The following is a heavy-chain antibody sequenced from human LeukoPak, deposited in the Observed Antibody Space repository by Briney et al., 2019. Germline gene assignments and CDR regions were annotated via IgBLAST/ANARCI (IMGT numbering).Heavy chain of an antibody. D-gene: IGHD3-22*01. CDR3: AKEGSEDSSGYYYDTPIDY. V-gene: IGHV3-21*04. Sequence: GGSLRLSCAASGFTFSSYSMNWVRQAPGKGLEWVSSISSSSSYIYYADSVKGRFTISRDNAKNSLYLQMNSLRAEDTAVYYCAKEGSEDSSGYYYDTPIDYWGQGTLVTVSS. CDR1: GFTFSSYS. CDR2: ISSSSSYI. J-gene: IGHJ4*02.